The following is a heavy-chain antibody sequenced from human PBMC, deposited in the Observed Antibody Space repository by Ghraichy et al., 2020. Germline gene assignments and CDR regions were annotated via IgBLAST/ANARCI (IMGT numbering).Heavy chain of an antibody. Sequence: GESLNISCAASGFTFSSYGMHWVRQAPGKGLEWVAFIRYDGSNKYYADSVKGRFTISRDNSKNTLYLQMNSLRAEDTAVYYCAKVSAAAGTPTINGDYWGQGTLVTVSS. D-gene: IGHD6-13*01. CDR2: IRYDGSNK. J-gene: IGHJ4*02. V-gene: IGHV3-30*02. CDR1: GFTFSSYG. CDR3: AKVSAAAGTPTINGDY.